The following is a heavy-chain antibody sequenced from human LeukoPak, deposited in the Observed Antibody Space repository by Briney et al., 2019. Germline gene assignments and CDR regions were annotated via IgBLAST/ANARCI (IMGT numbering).Heavy chain of an antibody. Sequence: GGSLRLSCAASGFTFSSYSMNWVRQAPGKGLEWVSYISSSSSTIYYADSVKGRFTISRDNAKNSLYLQMNSLRAEDTAVYYCARTAAGTFSYFDYWGQGTLVTVSS. J-gene: IGHJ4*02. CDR1: GFTFSSYS. V-gene: IGHV3-48*04. CDR2: ISSSSSTI. CDR3: ARTAAGTFSYFDY. D-gene: IGHD6-13*01.